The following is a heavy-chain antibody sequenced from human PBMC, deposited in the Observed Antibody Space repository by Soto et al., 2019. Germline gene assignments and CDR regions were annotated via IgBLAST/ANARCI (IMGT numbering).Heavy chain of an antibody. J-gene: IGHJ6*02. D-gene: IGHD3-3*01. Sequence: GGSLRLSCAASGFTFSSYGMHWVRQAPGKGLEWVAVIWYDGSNKYYADSVKGRFTISRDNSKNTLYLQMNSLRAEDTAVYYCARDSRITIFGVVISFGMDVWGQGTTVTVSS. CDR3: ARDSRITIFGVVISFGMDV. V-gene: IGHV3-33*01. CDR2: IWYDGSNK. CDR1: GFTFSSYG.